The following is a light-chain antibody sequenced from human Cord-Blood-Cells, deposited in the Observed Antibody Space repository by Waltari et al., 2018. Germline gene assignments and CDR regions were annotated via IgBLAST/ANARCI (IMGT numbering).Light chain of an antibody. CDR1: QRVSRY. CDR2: AAS. J-gene: IGKJ1*01. V-gene: IGKV3-11*01. Sequence: IVLTQSPGTLSLSPGARATLSCRASQRVSRYLAWYQQRPGQAPRLLSYAASTRATGIPDRFRGSGYGTDFTLTISRLEPEDFAVYYCQNHERLPATFGQGTKVEIK. CDR3: QNHERLPAT.